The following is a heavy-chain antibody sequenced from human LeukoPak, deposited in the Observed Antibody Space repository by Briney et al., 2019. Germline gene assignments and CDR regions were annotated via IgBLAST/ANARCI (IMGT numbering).Heavy chain of an antibody. CDR2: INHSGST. V-gene: IGHV4-34*01. Sequence: SETLSLTCAVYGGSFSGYYWSWIRQPPGKGLEWIGEINHSGSTNYNPSLKSRVTISVDTSKNQFSLKLSSVTAADTAVYYCAFGHCSSTSCPYSHYYYGMDVWGQGTTVTVSS. D-gene: IGHD2-2*01. J-gene: IGHJ6*02. CDR3: AFGHCSSTSCPYSHYYYGMDV. CDR1: GGSFSGYY.